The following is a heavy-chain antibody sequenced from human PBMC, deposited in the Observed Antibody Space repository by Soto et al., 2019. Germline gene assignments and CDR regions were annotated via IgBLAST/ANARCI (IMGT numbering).Heavy chain of an antibody. CDR1: GFTFSSYA. D-gene: IGHD6-13*01. CDR3: ARESRRYSSSWFYFDY. Sequence: QVQLVESGGGVVQPGRSLRLSCAASGFTFSSYAMHWVRQAPGKGLEWVAVISYDGSNKYYADSVKGRFTISRDNSKKTLYLQMNSLRAEDTAVYYCARESRRYSSSWFYFDYWGQGTLVTVSS. V-gene: IGHV3-30-3*01. J-gene: IGHJ4*02. CDR2: ISYDGSNK.